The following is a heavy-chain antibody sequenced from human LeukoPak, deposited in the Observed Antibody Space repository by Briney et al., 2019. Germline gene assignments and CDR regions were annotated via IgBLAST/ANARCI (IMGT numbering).Heavy chain of an antibody. CDR2: IRYDGSNK. V-gene: IGHV3-30*02. D-gene: IGHD5-12*01. CDR3: AKSTVATIRGHYYYMDV. CDR1: GFTFSSYA. Sequence: QSGGSLRLSCAASGFTFSSYAMHWVRQAPGKGLEWVAFIRYDGSNKYYADSVKGRFTISRDNSKNTLYLQMNSLRAEDTAVYYCAKSTVATIRGHYYYMDVWGKGTTVTISS. J-gene: IGHJ6*03.